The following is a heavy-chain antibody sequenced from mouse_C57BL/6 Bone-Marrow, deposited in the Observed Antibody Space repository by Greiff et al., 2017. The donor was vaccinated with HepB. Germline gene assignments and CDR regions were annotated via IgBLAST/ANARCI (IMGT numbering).Heavy chain of an antibody. V-gene: IGHV5-4*01. D-gene: IGHD1-1*01. Sequence: EVQGVESGVGLVKPGGSLKLSCAASGFTFSSYAMSWVRQTPEKRLEWVATISDGGSYTYYPDNVKGRFTISRDNAKNNLYLQMSHLKSEDTAMYYCARASSYLYYYAMDYWGQGTSVTVSS. CDR2: ISDGGSYT. J-gene: IGHJ4*01. CDR1: GFTFSSYA. CDR3: ARASSYLYYYAMDY.